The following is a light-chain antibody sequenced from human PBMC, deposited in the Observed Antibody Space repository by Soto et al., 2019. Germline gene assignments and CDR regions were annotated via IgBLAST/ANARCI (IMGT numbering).Light chain of an antibody. CDR3: QQYGSSSWT. CDR1: QSVSSN. V-gene: IGKV3-20*01. Sequence: EIVMTQSPATLSVSPGERATLSCRASQSVSSNLAWYQQRPGQAPRLLIYGASSRATGIPDRFSGSGSATEFTLTISRLEPEDFAVYYCQQYGSSSWTFGQGTKVDIK. J-gene: IGKJ1*01. CDR2: GAS.